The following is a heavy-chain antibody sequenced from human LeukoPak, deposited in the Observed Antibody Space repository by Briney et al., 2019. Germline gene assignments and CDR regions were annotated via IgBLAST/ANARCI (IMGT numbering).Heavy chain of an antibody. CDR2: INLDGNDK. V-gene: IGHV3-7*01. D-gene: IGHD1-26*01. J-gene: IGHJ4*02. Sequence: GGSLRLSCAASGFIFSSHWMSWVRQAPGKGLEWVANINLDGNDKNYVDSVKGRFTISRDNAKNSLYLQMNSLRAEDTAMYYWVRSGSYFSKWGQGTLVTVSS. CDR3: VRSGSYFSK. CDR1: GFIFSSHW.